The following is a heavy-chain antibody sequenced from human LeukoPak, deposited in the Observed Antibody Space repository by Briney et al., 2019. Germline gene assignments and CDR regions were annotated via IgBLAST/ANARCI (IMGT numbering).Heavy chain of an antibody. J-gene: IGHJ4*02. CDR1: GFTFSSYA. Sequence: PGGSLRLSCGTSGFTFSSYAMSWVRQAPGKGLEWVSLITAIAGDTYYADSVTGRFTISRDNSRNTLYLQMDSLRAEDSAIYYCVSKGLQLFGELLDWGQGTLVTVSS. D-gene: IGHD3-10*01. V-gene: IGHV3-23*01. CDR2: ITAIAGDT. CDR3: VSKGLQLFGELLD.